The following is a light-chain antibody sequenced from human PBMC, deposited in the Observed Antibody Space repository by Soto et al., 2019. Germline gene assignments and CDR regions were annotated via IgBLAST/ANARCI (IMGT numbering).Light chain of an antibody. J-gene: IGLJ1*01. CDR1: SRDVGAYNY. Sequence: QSVLTQPPSASGSPGQSVTISCTGTSRDVGAYNYVSWYQQRPGKAPKLIIYGVSNRPSGVPDRFSASKSGNTASLTVSGLQAEDEADYYCSSWTSSVPYVFGSGTKVTVL. V-gene: IGLV2-8*01. CDR2: GVS. CDR3: SSWTSSVPYV.